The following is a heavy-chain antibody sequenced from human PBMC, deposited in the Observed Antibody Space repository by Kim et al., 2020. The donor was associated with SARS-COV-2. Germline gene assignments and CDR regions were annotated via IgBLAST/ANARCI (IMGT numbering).Heavy chain of an antibody. V-gene: IGHV3-74*01. CDR3: ARRAYSGSYYYFDD. Sequence: YADSVKGRFTIARDNAKNTLYLQRNSLRAEDTAVYYCARRAYSGSYYYFDDWGQGTLVTVSS. J-gene: IGHJ4*02. D-gene: IGHD1-26*01.